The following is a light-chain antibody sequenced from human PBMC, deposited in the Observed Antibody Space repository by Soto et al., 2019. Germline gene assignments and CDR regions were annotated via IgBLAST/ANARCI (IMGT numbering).Light chain of an antibody. Sequence: EIVFTQSPATLSFSPGERATLSCRASQSVSSYLAWYQHKPGQAPRLLIYDASNRATGIPARFSGSGSGTDFTLTISSLEPEDFAVYYCQQRSNWPLTFGGGTKVDIK. CDR3: QQRSNWPLT. V-gene: IGKV3-11*01. CDR2: DAS. J-gene: IGKJ4*01. CDR1: QSVSSY.